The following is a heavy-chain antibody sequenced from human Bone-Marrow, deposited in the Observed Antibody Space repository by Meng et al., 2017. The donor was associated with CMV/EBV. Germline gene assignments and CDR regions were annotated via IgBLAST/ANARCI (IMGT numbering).Heavy chain of an antibody. J-gene: IGHJ4*02. V-gene: IGHV3-15*01. D-gene: IGHD4-23*01. CDR2: IKIKTDGGTT. CDR1: GFTFSNAW. CDR3: TAPGGNLPV. Sequence: GESLKISCAASGFTFSNAWMSWVRQAPGKGLEWVGRIKIKTDGGTTDYAAPVKGRFTVSRDDSKNTLFLQMNSLKTDDTAVYYCTAPGGNLPVWGQGTLVTVSS.